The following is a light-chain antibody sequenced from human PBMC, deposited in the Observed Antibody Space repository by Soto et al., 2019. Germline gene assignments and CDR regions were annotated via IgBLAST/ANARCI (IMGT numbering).Light chain of an antibody. Sequence: DIQMTQSPSSLSASVGDTVTITCRASQGISHYLAWYQQKPGKVPKLLIYAASTLQSGVPSRFSGSGSGTHFTLTISSLQTEDVASYYCQEYNSALRLTFGPGTKVDVK. J-gene: IGKJ3*01. V-gene: IGKV1-27*01. CDR2: AAS. CDR3: QEYNSALRLT. CDR1: QGISHY.